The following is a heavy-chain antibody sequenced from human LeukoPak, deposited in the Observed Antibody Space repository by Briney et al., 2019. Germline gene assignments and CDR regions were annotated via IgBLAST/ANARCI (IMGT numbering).Heavy chain of an antibody. CDR1: GFTFSSYA. J-gene: IGHJ3*02. V-gene: IGHV3-23*01. D-gene: IGHD3-3*01. Sequence: PGGSLRLSCATSGFTFSSYAMSWVRQAPGKGLEWVSAISGSGGSTYYADSVKGRFTISRDNSKNTLYLQMNSLRAEDTAVYYCAKDGYDFWSGYSVDAFDIWGQGTMVTVSS. CDR2: ISGSGGST. CDR3: AKDGYDFWSGYSVDAFDI.